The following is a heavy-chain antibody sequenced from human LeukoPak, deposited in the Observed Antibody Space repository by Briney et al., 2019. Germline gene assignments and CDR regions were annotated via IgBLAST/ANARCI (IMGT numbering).Heavy chain of an antibody. J-gene: IGHJ4*02. CDR2: ISYDGSNK. CDR1: GFTFSSYG. CDR3: AKIISSGQNLDY. D-gene: IGHD6-19*01. Sequence: PGGSLRLSCAASGFTFSSYGMHWVRQAPGKGLEWVAVISYDGSNKYYADSVKGRFTISRDNSKNTLYLQMNSLRAEDTAVYYCAKIISSGQNLDYWGQGTLVTVSS. V-gene: IGHV3-30*18.